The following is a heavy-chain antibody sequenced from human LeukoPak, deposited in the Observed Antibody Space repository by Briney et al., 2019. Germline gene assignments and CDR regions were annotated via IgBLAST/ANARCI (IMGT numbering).Heavy chain of an antibody. CDR3: ARVDIVATSTFDY. Sequence: SGTLSLTCTVSGYSISSGDYYWSWIRQPAGKGLEWIGRISSSGSTNYNPSLKSRVTISVDTSKNQFSLKLSSVTAADTAAYYCARVDIVATSTFDYWGQGTLVTVSS. CDR1: GYSISSGDYY. J-gene: IGHJ4*02. CDR2: ISSSGST. D-gene: IGHD5-12*01. V-gene: IGHV4-61*02.